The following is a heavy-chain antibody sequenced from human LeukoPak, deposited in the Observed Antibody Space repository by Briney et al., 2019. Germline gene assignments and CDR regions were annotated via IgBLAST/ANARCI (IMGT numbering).Heavy chain of an antibody. Sequence: ASVKVSCKASGYTFTSYGISWVRQAPGQGLEWMGWISAYNGNTNYAQKFQGRVTMTTDTSTSTAYMELRSLRSDDTAVYYCARDPTEDFWSGFYSYFDFWGQGTLVTLSS. J-gene: IGHJ4*02. V-gene: IGHV1-18*01. D-gene: IGHD3-3*01. CDR1: GYTFTSYG. CDR3: ARDPTEDFWSGFYSYFDF. CDR2: ISAYNGNT.